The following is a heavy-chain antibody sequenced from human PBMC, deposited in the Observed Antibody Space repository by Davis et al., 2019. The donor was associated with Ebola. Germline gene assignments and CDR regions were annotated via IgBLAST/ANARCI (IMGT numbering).Heavy chain of an antibody. Sequence: PGGSLRLSCKGSGFTFSTYGMHWVRQAPGKGLEWVAFIRYDATKTYYTDSVKGRFTISRDNGNSILYLQMHSLRVEDTAVYYCARDPPFDSSWYPDYWGQGTLVTVSS. D-gene: IGHD6-13*01. J-gene: IGHJ4*02. CDR3: ARDPPFDSSWYPDY. CDR2: IRYDATKT. CDR1: GFTFSTYG. V-gene: IGHV3-30*02.